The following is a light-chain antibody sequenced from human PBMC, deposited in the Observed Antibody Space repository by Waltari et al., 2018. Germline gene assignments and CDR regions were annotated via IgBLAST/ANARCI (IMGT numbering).Light chain of an antibody. CDR3: CSYAGSGTWV. Sequence: QSALTQPASVSGSPGQSITISCLGPRSDVGIYNFVSWSQQHPGKAPKFIIYEGSKRPSGVSDRFSGSKSGNTASLTISGLQAEDEADYYCCSYAGSGTWVFGGGTKLAVL. CDR1: RSDVGIYNF. CDR2: EGS. V-gene: IGLV2-23*01. J-gene: IGLJ3*02.